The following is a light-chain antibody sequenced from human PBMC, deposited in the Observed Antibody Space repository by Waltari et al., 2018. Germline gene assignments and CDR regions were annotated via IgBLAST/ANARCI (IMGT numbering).Light chain of an antibody. CDR3: GANHGSGSNFVV. CDR1: SGYSHCK. V-gene: IGLV9-49*01. CDR2: VGTGGIVR. Sequence: QPVLTQPPSASASLGASVPLTCTLSSGYSHCKVDWYQQRPGKGPRFVMRVGTGGIVRSKGDGIPERFAVLGSGLNRYLTIKNIHEEDESDYHCGANHGSGSNFVVFGGGTKLTVL. J-gene: IGLJ3*02.